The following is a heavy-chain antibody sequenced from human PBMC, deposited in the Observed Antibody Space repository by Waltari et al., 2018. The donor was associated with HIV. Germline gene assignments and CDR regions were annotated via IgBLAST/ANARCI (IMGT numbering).Heavy chain of an antibody. V-gene: IGHV4-30-4*01. Sequence: QVQLQESGPGLVKPSQTLSLTYTVSGGSISSGDYYWSWIRQPPGKGLEWIWYIYYSGSTYYHPSLNSRVTISVDTSKNQFSPKLSSVTAADTAVYYCARAADGYPLNRFDPWGQGTLVTVSS. CDR3: ARAADGYPLNRFDP. CDR1: GGSISSGDYY. J-gene: IGHJ5*02. D-gene: IGHD5-18*01. CDR2: IYYSGST.